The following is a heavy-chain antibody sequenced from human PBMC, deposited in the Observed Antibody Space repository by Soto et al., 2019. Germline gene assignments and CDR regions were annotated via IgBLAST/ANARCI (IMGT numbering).Heavy chain of an antibody. CDR3: ARSNYYEYFHH. V-gene: IGHV4-59*01. D-gene: IGHD1-26*01. CDR2: IYHSAST. Sequence: QVQLQESGPGLVKPSETLSLTCSVSGGSISNYYWSWIRQPPGKGLEWIAYIYHSASTNYNPSLQSRVTISVDTSRNQFSLKLSSVTAADTAVYYCARSNYYEYFHHWGQGTLVTVSS. J-gene: IGHJ1*01. CDR1: GGSISNYY.